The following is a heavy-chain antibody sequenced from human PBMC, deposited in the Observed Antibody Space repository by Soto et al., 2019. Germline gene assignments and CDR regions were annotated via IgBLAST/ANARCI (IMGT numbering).Heavy chain of an antibody. CDR3: ARGTTVTRLKTNWFDP. CDR2: IYYSGST. Sequence: SETLSLTCTVSGGSISSYYWSWIRQPPGKGLEWIGYIYYSGSTNYNPSLKSRVTISVDTSKNQFSLKLSSVTAADTAVYYCARGTTVTRLKTNWFDPWGQGTLVTSPQ. D-gene: IGHD4-17*01. CDR1: GGSISSYY. J-gene: IGHJ5*02. V-gene: IGHV4-59*12.